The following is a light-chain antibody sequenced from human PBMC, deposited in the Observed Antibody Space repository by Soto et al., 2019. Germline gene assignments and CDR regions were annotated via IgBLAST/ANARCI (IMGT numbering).Light chain of an antibody. CDR1: QSISSW. Sequence: DIQMTQSPSTLSASVGDRVTITCRASQSISSWLAWYQQKPGKAPKLLIYKASSLESGVPSRFSGSGSGAEFTLTISSLQPDDFETYYCQQYNSYQWTLGQGTKVDIK. CDR2: KAS. CDR3: QQYNSYQWT. J-gene: IGKJ1*01. V-gene: IGKV1-5*03.